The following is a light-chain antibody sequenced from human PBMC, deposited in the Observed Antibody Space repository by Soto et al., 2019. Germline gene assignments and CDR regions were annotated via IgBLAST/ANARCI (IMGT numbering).Light chain of an antibody. CDR3: QQSYSTPTWT. V-gene: IGKV1-39*01. CDR2: AAC. J-gene: IGKJ1*01. Sequence: IQMTQSASSVSGSVGDGVTITCRASQSISSYLNWYQQRPGKGPKLLIYAACSLQSGVPSRFSGSGSGTDFTLTISSLQPEDFATYYCQQSYSTPTWTFGQGTKVDIK. CDR1: QSISSY.